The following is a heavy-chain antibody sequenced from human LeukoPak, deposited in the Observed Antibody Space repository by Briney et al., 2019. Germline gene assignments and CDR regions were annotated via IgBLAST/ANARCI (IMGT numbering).Heavy chain of an antibody. Sequence: GGSLRLSCAASGFTFSSYSMNWVRQAPGKGLEWVSSISSSSSYIYYADSVKGRFTISRDNAKNSLYLQMNSLRAEDTAVYYCARVRGGSGWSFDYWGQGTLVTVPS. D-gene: IGHD6-19*01. J-gene: IGHJ4*02. CDR3: ARVRGGSGWSFDY. CDR2: ISSSSSYI. V-gene: IGHV3-21*01. CDR1: GFTFSSYS.